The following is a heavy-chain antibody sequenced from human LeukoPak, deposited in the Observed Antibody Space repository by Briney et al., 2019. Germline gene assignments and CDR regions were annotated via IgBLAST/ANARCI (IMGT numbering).Heavy chain of an antibody. CDR3: ARDALGYYDILTGQANY. CDR1: GGSISSGSYY. CDR2: IYTSGST. D-gene: IGHD3-9*01. V-gene: IGHV4-61*02. Sequence: PSETLSLTCTVSGGSISSGSYYWSWIRQPAGKGLEWIGRIYTSGSTNYNPSLKSRVTISVDTSKNQFSLKLSSVTAADTAVYYCARDALGYYDILTGQANYWGQGTLVTVSS. J-gene: IGHJ4*02.